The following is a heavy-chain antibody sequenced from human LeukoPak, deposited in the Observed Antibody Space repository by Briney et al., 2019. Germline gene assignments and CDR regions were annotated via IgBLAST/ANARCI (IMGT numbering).Heavy chain of an antibody. D-gene: IGHD2-21*02. CDR2: IYYSGTK. CDR1: GYSIGSGYF. V-gene: IGHV4-38-2*02. J-gene: IGHJ4*02. Sequence: SETLSLTCTVSGYSIGSGYFWGWVRLPPGLAPQWIGSIYYSGTKHYNPSLESRLTMYVDPSRNQLSLRLSSVTAADTALYYCARGLLGYHTVFDSWGQGTLVTVSS. CDR3: ARGLLGYHTVFDS.